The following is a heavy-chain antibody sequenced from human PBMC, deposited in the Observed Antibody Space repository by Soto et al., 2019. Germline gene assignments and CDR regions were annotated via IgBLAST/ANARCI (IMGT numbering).Heavy chain of an antibody. CDR3: ARGLSSGRNNWFDP. CDR2: TYYRSKWYN. J-gene: IGHJ5*02. D-gene: IGHD6-19*01. V-gene: IGHV6-1*01. CDR1: GDSVSRNSAA. Sequence: PTQTLSLTCAISGDSVSRNSAAWNWIRQSPSRGLEWLGRTYYRSKWYNDYAVSVKSRITINPDTSKNQFSLQLNSVTPEDTAVYYCARGLSSGRNNWFDPWGQGTLVTVSS.